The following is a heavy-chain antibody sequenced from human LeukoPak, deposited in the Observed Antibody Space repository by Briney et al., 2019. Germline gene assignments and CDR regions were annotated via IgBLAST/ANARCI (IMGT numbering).Heavy chain of an antibody. Sequence: PSGTLSLTCAVSGGSVSRSNWWNWVRQPPGKGLEWIGEIHQSGSTNYNPSLKSRVTMSVDTSKNQFSLKLSSVTAVDTAVYYRARTAVQTTTYFDYWGQGTLVTVSS. CDR1: GGSVSRSNW. CDR2: IHQSGST. D-gene: IGHD1-1*01. V-gene: IGHV4-4*02. J-gene: IGHJ4*02. CDR3: ARTAVQTTTYFDY.